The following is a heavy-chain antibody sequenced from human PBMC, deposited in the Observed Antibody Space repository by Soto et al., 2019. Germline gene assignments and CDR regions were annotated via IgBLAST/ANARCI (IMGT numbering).Heavy chain of an antibody. Sequence: QITLKESGPTLVKPTQTLTLTCTFSGFSLSTSGVGVGWIRQPPGKALEWLALIYWDDDKRYSPSLKSRLTXTXATSKNQVVLTMTNMDPVDTATYYCAHRGAVRNFDYWGQGTLVTVSS. CDR1: GFSLSTSGVG. CDR2: IYWDDDK. V-gene: IGHV2-5*02. J-gene: IGHJ4*02. CDR3: AHRGAVRNFDY.